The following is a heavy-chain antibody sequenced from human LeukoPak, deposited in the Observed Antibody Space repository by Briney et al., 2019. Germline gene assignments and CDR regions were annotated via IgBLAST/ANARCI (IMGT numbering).Heavy chain of an antibody. D-gene: IGHD3-10*01. J-gene: IGHJ4*02. CDR1: GGSISSGDYY. Sequence: SQTLSLTCTVSGGSISSGDYYWSWVRQPPGKGLEWIGYIYYSGSTYYNPSLKSRVTISVDTSKNQFSLKLSSVTAADTAVYYCARDSIVVRGVFDYWGQGTLVTVSS. CDR2: IYYSGST. V-gene: IGHV4-30-4*01. CDR3: ARDSIVVRGVFDY.